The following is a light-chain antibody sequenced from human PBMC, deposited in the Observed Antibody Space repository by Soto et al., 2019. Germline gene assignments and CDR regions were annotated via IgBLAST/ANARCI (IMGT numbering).Light chain of an antibody. CDR2: GAS. CDR1: QSVSSSS. J-gene: IGKJ4*01. CDR3: QQYGSSPLT. V-gene: IGKV3-20*01. Sequence: EIVLTQSPDTLSLSPGERATLSCRASQSVSSSSLAWYQQKPGQAPRLLIYGASSRATGIPDRFSGSGSGTDFTLTSSRLEPADFAVYYCQQYGSSPLTFGGGTKVDNK.